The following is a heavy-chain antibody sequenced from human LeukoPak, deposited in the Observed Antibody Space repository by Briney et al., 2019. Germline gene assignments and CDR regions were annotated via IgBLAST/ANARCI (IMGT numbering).Heavy chain of an antibody. CDR3: AREKYYDSSGYYRDYFDY. Sequence: GGSLRLSCAASGFTFSSRWMHWVRQAPGKGLVWVSRIDYDGINTNYADSVKGRFTISRDNAKNTLYLQMNSLRAEDTAVYYCAREKYYDSSGYYRDYFDYWGQGTLVTVSS. J-gene: IGHJ4*02. D-gene: IGHD3-22*01. V-gene: IGHV3-74*01. CDR1: GFTFSSRW. CDR2: IDYDGINT.